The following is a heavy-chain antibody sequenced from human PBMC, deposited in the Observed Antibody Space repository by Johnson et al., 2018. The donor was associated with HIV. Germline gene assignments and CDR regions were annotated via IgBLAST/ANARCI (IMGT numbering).Heavy chain of an antibody. V-gene: IGHV3-13*01. CDR3: ARDFTAVYCGGDCYAFDI. D-gene: IGHD2-21*02. CDR1: GFTFSSYD. J-gene: IGHJ3*02. CDR2: IGTAGDT. Sequence: VQLVESGGGLKQPGGSLRLSCAASGFTFSSYDMHWVRQATGKGLEWVSTIGTAGDTYYPGSVKARFTVSREDAKNSLYLQMNSLRAGDTALYYCARDFTAVYCGGDCYAFDIWGQGTMVSVSS.